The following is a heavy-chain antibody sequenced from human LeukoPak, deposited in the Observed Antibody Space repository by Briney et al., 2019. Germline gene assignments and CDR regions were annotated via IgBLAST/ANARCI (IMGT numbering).Heavy chain of an antibody. D-gene: IGHD3-16*02. CDR2: IKQDGSEK. CDR3: ARGGVYYDYVWGSYRSNYFDY. V-gene: IGHV3-7*01. CDR1: GFTFSSYW. Sequence: GGSLRLSCAASGFTFSSYWMSWVRQAPGKGLEWVANIKQDGSEKYYMDSVKGRFTISRDNAKNSLYLQMNSLRAEDTAVYYCARGGVYYDYVWGSYRSNYFDYWGQGTLVTVSS. J-gene: IGHJ4*02.